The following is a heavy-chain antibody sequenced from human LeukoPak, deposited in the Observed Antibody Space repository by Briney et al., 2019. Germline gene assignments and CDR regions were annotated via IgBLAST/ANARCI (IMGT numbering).Heavy chain of an antibody. V-gene: IGHV1-69*13. Sequence: SVKVSCKASGYTFTSYGISWVRQAPGQGLEWMGGIIPIFGTANYAQKFQGRVTITADESTSTAYMELSSLRSEDTAVYYCARVTYYYGSGSYLPYYYYMDVWGKGTTVTISS. CDR2: IIPIFGTA. CDR3: ARVTYYYGSGSYLPYYYYMDV. D-gene: IGHD3-10*01. CDR1: GYTFTSYG. J-gene: IGHJ6*03.